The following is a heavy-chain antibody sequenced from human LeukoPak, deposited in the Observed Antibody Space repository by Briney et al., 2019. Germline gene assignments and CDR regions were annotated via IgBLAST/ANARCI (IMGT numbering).Heavy chain of an antibody. D-gene: IGHD3-22*01. CDR3: ARDALYYYDSSGYYGDRFDY. V-gene: IGHV3-33*01. J-gene: IGHJ4*02. CDR1: GFTFSSYG. CDR2: IWYDGSNK. Sequence: GRSLRLSCAASGFTFSSYGMHWVRQAPGKGLEWVAVIWYDGSNKYYADSVKGRFTISRDNSKNTLYLQMNSLRAEDTAVYYCARDALYYYDSSGYYGDRFDYWGQGTLVTVSS.